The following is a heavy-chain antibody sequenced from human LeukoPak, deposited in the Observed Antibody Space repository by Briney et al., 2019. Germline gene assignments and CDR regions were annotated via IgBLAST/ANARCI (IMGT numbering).Heavy chain of an antibody. J-gene: IGHJ4*02. V-gene: IGHV3-53*01. Sequence: GGSLRLSCAASGFTVSDNYMIWVRQAPGKGLEWVSLIYSGGGTFYADSVKGRFTISRDNPKNTLYLQMNNLRAEDTAVYYCASRHAFGRGQGTLVTVSS. D-gene: IGHD2-2*01. CDR2: IYSGGGT. CDR3: ASRHAFG. CDR1: GFTVSDNY.